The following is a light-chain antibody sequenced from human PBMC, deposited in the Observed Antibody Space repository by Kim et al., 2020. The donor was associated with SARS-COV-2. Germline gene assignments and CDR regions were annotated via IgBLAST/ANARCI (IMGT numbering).Light chain of an antibody. CDR3: TSRDSSGYRVV. Sequence: SSELTQDPAVSVALGQTVTITCQGDSLRSQFANWYQQSPGQSPVLVLYGRNSRPSGIPDRFSGSRSGDTASLTIPGAQAEDEADYYSTSRDSSGYRVVF. V-gene: IGLV3-19*01. J-gene: IGLJ3*02. CDR2: GRN. CDR1: SLRSQF.